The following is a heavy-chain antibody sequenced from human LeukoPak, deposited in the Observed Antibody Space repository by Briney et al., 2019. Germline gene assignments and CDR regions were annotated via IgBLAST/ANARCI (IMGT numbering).Heavy chain of an antibody. Sequence: PGGSLRLSCAASGFTFSSYAMSWVRQAPGKGLEWVSAISGSGGSTYYADSVKGRFTISRDNAKNSLYLQMNSLRAEDTAVYYCARTCGPRGSGSYARNSYYYYYMDVWGKGTTVTVSS. J-gene: IGHJ6*03. CDR3: ARTCGPRGSGSYARNSYYYYYMDV. D-gene: IGHD3-10*01. CDR2: ISGSGGST. CDR1: GFTFSSYA. V-gene: IGHV3-23*01.